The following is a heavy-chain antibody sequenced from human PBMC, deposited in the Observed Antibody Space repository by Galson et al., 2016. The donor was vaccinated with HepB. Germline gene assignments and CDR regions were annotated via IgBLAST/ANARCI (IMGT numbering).Heavy chain of an antibody. CDR1: GFTVSSSY. D-gene: IGHD6-19*01. J-gene: IGHJ4*02. CDR3: ARDEGYCNGWSY. Sequence: SLRLFCAASGFTVSSSYMRWVRQAPGKGLEWVSVIYSGGSTYYADSVKGRFTISRDNSKNTLYLQMNSLKAEDTAVYYCARDEGYCNGWSYWGQGTLVTVSS. CDR2: IYSGGST. V-gene: IGHV3-53*01.